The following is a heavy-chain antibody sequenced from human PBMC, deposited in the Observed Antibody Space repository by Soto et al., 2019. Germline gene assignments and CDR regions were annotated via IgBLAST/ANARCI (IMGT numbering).Heavy chain of an antibody. D-gene: IGHD5-12*01. CDR2: IYYTGTS. V-gene: IGHV4-39*01. CDR1: GGSISNSSYY. Sequence: SEALSLPCPVSGGSISNSSYYWGWIPQPPGKGLEWIGHIYYTGTSYSNPSLKGRVTLSVDTSKNQFSLKLNSMTAADTAVFYCTRLQRRWLSSDSWGQGTLVTVSS. J-gene: IGHJ4*02. CDR3: TRLQRRWLSSDS.